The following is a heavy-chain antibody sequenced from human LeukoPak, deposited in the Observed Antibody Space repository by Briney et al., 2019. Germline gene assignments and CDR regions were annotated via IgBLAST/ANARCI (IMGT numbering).Heavy chain of an antibody. CDR1: GFTFSRQG. V-gene: IGHV3-23*01. CDR3: AKDDAWLQYND. Sequence: EGSLRLSCVASGFTFSRQGMNWVRQAPGKGLKWVSGISPSGDIKYYVDSVKGRFTVSRDNSRNTLYLQINSLRDEDTSVYYCAKDDAWLQYNDWGQGTLVTVSS. CDR2: ISPSGDIK. D-gene: IGHD5-24*01. J-gene: IGHJ4*02.